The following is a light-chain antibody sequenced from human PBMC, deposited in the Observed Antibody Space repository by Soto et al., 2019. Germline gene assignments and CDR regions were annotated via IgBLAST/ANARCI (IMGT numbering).Light chain of an antibody. CDR2: QVT. V-gene: IGLV2-14*01. CDR3: SSYTDSRNYV. J-gene: IGLJ1*01. Sequence: QSVLTQPASVSGSPGQSITISCTGTSSDLAIYNYVSWYQQQPGKAPKLMIYQVTNRPSGVSNRFSGSRSGNMASLTISGLQAEDEADYYFSSYTDSRNYVFGTGTKLTVL. CDR1: SSDLAIYNY.